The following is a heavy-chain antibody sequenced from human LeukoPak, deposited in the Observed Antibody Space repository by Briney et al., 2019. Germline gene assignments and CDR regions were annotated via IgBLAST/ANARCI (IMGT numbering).Heavy chain of an antibody. J-gene: IGHJ4*02. CDR1: GGSISSGSYY. Sequence: SETLSLTCTVSGGSISSGSYYWSWIRQPAGKGLEWIGYIYYSGSTNYNPSLKSRVTISIDTSKNQFSLKLSSVTAADTAVYYCARVSGYDWESFYDYWGQGTLVTVSS. CDR3: ARVSGYDWESFYDY. CDR2: IYYSGST. V-gene: IGHV4-61*10. D-gene: IGHD5-12*01.